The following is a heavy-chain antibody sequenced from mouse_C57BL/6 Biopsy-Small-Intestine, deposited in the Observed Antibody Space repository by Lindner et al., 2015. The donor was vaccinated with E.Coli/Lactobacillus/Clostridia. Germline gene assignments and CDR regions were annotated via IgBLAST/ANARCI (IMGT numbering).Heavy chain of an antibody. J-gene: IGHJ4*01. CDR1: GYTFTDYY. Sequence: VQLQESGPVLVKPGASVKMSCKASGYTFTDYYMNWVKQSHGKSLEWIGVINPYNGGTSYNQKFKGKATLTVDKSSSTAYMELNSLTSEDSAVYYCARRTYYGNYYYAMDYWGQGTSVTVPS. D-gene: IGHD2-10*01. V-gene: IGHV1-19*01. CDR2: INPYNGGT. CDR3: ARRTYYGNYYYAMDY.